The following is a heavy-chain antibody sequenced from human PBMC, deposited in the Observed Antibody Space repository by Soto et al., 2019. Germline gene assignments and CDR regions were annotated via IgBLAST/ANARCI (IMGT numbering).Heavy chain of an antibody. CDR3: ARDTVTSLTPYQGFYCYGMDV. Sequence: KARGGTLRSCPLSWVRQANEQGLERMGGIIPIFGTANYAQKFQGRVTITADKSTSTAYMELSSLRPDDTAIYYCARDTVTSLTPYQGFYCYGMDVWGQGSTVTGFS. CDR2: IIPIFGTA. V-gene: IGHV1-69*06. CDR1: GGTLRSCP. J-gene: IGHJ6*02. D-gene: IGHD2-2*01.